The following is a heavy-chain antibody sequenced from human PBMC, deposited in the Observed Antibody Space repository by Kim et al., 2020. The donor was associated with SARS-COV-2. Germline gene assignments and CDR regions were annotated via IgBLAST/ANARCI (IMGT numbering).Heavy chain of an antibody. CDR1: GGSFSGYY. CDR3: ARSRDTKPYL. D-gene: IGHD3-3*01. Sequence: SETLSLTCAVYGGSFSGYYWSWIRQPPGKGLEWIGEINHSGSTNYNPSLKSRVTISVDTSKNQFSLKLSSVTAADTAVYYCARSRDTKPYLWGQGTLVTVSS. V-gene: IGHV4-34*01. J-gene: IGHJ5*02. CDR2: INHSGST.